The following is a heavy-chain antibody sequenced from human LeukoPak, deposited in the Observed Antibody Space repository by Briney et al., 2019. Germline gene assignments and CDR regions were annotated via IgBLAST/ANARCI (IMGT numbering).Heavy chain of an antibody. V-gene: IGHV4-39*01. CDR1: GASITSNDYY. CDR2: IYYSGST. CDR3: ARHPIHDSGSYPYYFDY. J-gene: IGHJ4*02. D-gene: IGHD1-26*01. Sequence: SETLSLTCSVSGASITSNDYYWGWIRQPPRKGLERIGSIYYSGSTYYSPSLKSRVTISVDTSRNQFSLKVRSVTAADTAVYYCARHPIHDSGSYPYYFDYWGQGTLVTVSS.